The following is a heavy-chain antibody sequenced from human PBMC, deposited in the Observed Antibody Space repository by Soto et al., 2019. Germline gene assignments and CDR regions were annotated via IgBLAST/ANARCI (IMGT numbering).Heavy chain of an antibody. CDR1: GFTFSSYA. CDR2: ISGSGGST. J-gene: IGHJ4*02. CDR3: TTYDYIWGSDRYRWAY. Sequence: GALRLSCAASGFTFSSYAMSWVRQAPEKGLEWVSAISGSGGSTYYADSVKGRFTISRDNSKNTLYLQMNSLETEDTAVYYCTTYDYIWGSDRYRWAYWGQGVLVTVSS. V-gene: IGHV3-23*01. D-gene: IGHD3-16*02.